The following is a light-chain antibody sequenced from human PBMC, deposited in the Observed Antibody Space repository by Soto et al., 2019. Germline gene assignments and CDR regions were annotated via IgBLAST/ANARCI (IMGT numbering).Light chain of an antibody. J-gene: IGLJ1*01. CDR3: SSFTSAYTFV. V-gene: IGLV2-14*01. CDR1: SSDVGGYNY. Sequence: QSVLAQPASVSGSPGQSIAISCTGTSSDVGGYNYVSWYQQHPGKAPKLLISEVSIRLSGVSDRFSGSKSGNTASLTISGLQTEDEADYYCSSFTSAYTFVFGSGTKVTVL. CDR2: EVS.